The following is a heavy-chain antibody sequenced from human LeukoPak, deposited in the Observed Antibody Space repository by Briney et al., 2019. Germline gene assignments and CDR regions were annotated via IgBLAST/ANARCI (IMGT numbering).Heavy chain of an antibody. CDR1: GFTFDDYA. Sequence: PGRSLRLSCAASGFTFDDYAMHWVRHAPGKGLEWVSGISWNSGSIGYADSVKGRFTISRDNAKNSLYLQMNSLRAEDTALYYCAKAEMVRGAPFTYWGQGTLVTVSS. CDR2: ISWNSGSI. CDR3: AKAEMVRGAPFTY. J-gene: IGHJ4*02. D-gene: IGHD3-10*01. V-gene: IGHV3-9*01.